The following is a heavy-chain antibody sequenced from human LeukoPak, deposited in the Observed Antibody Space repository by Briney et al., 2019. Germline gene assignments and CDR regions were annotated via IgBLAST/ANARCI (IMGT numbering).Heavy chain of an antibody. D-gene: IGHD6-6*01. CDR3: ASYSSSTYYYGMDV. CDR2: INPNSGGT. CDR1: GYXVTGYY. J-gene: IGHJ6*02. V-gene: IGHV1-2*02. Sequence: ASVKVSCKSSGYXVTGYYMHWVRQAPGQGLEWMGWINPNSGGTNYAQKFQGRVTMTGDTSISTAYMELSRLRSGDTAVYYCASYSSSTYYYGMDVWGQGTTVTVSS.